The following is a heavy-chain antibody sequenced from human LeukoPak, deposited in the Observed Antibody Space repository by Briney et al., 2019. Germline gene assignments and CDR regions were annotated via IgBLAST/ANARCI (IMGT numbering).Heavy chain of an antibody. J-gene: IGHJ4*02. CDR2: IYSGGST. D-gene: IGHD3-16*01. V-gene: IGHV3-53*01. Sequence: PGGSLRLSCAASGFTVSSNYMSWVRQAPGKGLEWVSVIYSGGSTYYADSVKGRFTISRDNSKNTLYLQMNSLRAEDTAVYYCAKDTRMITFGGVIDYWGQGTLVTVSS. CDR1: GFTVSSNY. CDR3: AKDTRMITFGGVIDY.